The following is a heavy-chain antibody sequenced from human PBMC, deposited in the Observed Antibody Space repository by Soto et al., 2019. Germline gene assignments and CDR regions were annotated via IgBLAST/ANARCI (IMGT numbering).Heavy chain of an antibody. Sequence: ASVKVSCKASGYTFTSYDNNWVRQATGQGLEWMGWMNPNSGNTGYAQKFQGRVTMTRNTSISTAYMELSSLRSEDTAVYYCARGRSVVDLFDIWGQGTMVTVSS. V-gene: IGHV1-8*01. CDR2: MNPNSGNT. CDR1: GYTFTSYD. D-gene: IGHD2-15*01. CDR3: ARGRSVVDLFDI. J-gene: IGHJ3*02.